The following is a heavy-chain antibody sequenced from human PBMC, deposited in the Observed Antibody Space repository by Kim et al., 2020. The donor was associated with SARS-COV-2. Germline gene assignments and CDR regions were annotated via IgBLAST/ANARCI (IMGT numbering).Heavy chain of an antibody. J-gene: IGHJ6*02. D-gene: IGHD1-7*01. CDR2: IYYSGKS. Sequence: SETLSLTCTVSGGSLNSNGYYWGWIRQPPGKGLEWIGSIYYSGKSYYNPSLSSRITMSIHTSKSQFSLNLSSVTAADTAIYYCARQLELYYFFYYGLDVWGRGTPVTVSS. CDR1: GGSLNSNGYY. CDR3: ARQLELYYFFYYGLDV. V-gene: IGHV4-39*01.